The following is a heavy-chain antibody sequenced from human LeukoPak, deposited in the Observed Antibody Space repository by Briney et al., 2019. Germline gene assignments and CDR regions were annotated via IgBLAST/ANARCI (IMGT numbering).Heavy chain of an antibody. CDR2: IYYSGST. D-gene: IGHD3-10*01. CDR1: GGSISSYY. CDR3: ARHNVLLWFGDPKGAFDI. J-gene: IGHJ3*02. Sequence: PSETLSLTCTVSGGSISSYYWSWIRQPPGKGLEWIGYIYYSGSTNYNPSLESRVTIPVDTSKNQFSLKLSSVTAADTAVYYCARHNVLLWFGDPKGAFDIWGQGTMVTVSS. V-gene: IGHV4-59*08.